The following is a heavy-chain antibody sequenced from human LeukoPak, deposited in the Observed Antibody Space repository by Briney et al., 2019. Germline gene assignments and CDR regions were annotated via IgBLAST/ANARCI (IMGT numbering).Heavy chain of an antibody. V-gene: IGHV3-21*01. J-gene: IGHJ4*02. CDR3: ARAPGPRITGTTLDY. D-gene: IGHD1-7*01. CDR2: ISSSSSYI. Sequence: PGGSLRLSCAASGFTFSSYSMNWVRQAPGKGLEWVSSISSSSSYIYYAVSVKGRFTISRDNSKNTLYLQMNSLRAEDTAVYYCARAPGPRITGTTLDYWGQGTLVTVSS. CDR1: GFTFSSYS.